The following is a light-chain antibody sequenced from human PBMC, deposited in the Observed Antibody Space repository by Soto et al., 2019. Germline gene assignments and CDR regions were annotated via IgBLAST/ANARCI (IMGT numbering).Light chain of an antibody. J-gene: IGLJ1*01. CDR3: CLYVGATTYV. V-gene: IGLV2-23*01. CDR2: EGH. CDR1: SGYVGTYSL. Sequence: QSVLAQPAPASGSPGQSITISCTGASGYVGTYSLVSWYQQHPGKAPKVVIYEGHKRPSGVPDRFSGSTSVNTASLTISGLQTDDEADYYCCLYVGATTYVFGTGTKVTVL.